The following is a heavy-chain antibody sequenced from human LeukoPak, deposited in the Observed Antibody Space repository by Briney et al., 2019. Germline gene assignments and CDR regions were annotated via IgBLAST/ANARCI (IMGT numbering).Heavy chain of an antibody. D-gene: IGHD5-24*01. Sequence: GGSLRLSCAASGFTFSSYGITWVRQAPGQGLEWMGWISPYNGNTNYAQRLQGRVTMTTDTSTSTAYMELRSLRSDDTAVYYCARDGDGYTNGNFDYWGQGTPATVSS. CDR1: GFTFSSYG. V-gene: IGHV1-18*01. J-gene: IGHJ4*02. CDR2: ISPYNGNT. CDR3: ARDGDGYTNGNFDY.